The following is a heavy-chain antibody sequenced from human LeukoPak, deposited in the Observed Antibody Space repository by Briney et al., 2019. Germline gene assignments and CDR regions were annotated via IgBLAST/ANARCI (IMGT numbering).Heavy chain of an antibody. V-gene: IGHV1-18*01. CDR3: ATPGYSSSLSPHYFDY. Sequence: ASVKLSCKASGYSFKNYGVTWVRQAPGQGLEWMGWISAYSGDTRYALRLQGRVTLTTDTSTSTAYMELSSLRSEDTAVYYCATPGYSSSLSPHYFDYWGQGTLVTASS. CDR2: ISAYSGDT. J-gene: IGHJ4*02. CDR1: GYSFKNYG. D-gene: IGHD6-13*01.